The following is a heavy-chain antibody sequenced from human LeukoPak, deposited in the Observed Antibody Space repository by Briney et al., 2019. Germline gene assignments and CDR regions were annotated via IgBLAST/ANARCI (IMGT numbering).Heavy chain of an antibody. V-gene: IGHV4-4*07. CDR2: IYTSGST. CDR1: GGSISSYY. D-gene: IGHD3-22*01. Sequence: PSETLSLTCTVSGGSISSYYWSWIRQPAGKGLEWIGRIYTSGSTNYNPSLKSRVTMSVDTSKNQFSLKLSSVTAADTAVHYCARVWYYYDSSGYYDDAFDIWGQGTMVTVSS. J-gene: IGHJ3*02. CDR3: ARVWYYYDSSGYYDDAFDI.